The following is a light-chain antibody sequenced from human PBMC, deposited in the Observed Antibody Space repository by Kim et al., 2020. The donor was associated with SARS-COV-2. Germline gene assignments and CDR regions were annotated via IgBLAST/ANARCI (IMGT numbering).Light chain of an antibody. CDR3: QQLIT. CDR1: QVIRSY. V-gene: IGKV1-9*01. J-gene: IGKJ5*01. CDR2: AAS. Sequence: SSLSASVGDRVTITCRASQVIRSYLAWYQQKPGKAPKLLIYAASTLQSGVPSRFSDSGSGTDFTLTISSLQPEDFATYYCQQLITFGQGTRLEIK.